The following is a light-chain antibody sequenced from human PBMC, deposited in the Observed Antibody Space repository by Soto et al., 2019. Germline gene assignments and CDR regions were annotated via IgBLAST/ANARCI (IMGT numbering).Light chain of an antibody. CDR2: DAS. Sequence: DIQMTQSPSTLSASVGDRVTITCRASQSISSWLAWYQQKPGKAPKLLIYDASSLESGVPSRFSGSGSGTEFTLTISSLQPDEFATDYCQQYNSYFTFFTFGPGTKVDIK. CDR3: QQYNSYFTFFT. J-gene: IGKJ3*01. CDR1: QSISSW. V-gene: IGKV1-5*01.